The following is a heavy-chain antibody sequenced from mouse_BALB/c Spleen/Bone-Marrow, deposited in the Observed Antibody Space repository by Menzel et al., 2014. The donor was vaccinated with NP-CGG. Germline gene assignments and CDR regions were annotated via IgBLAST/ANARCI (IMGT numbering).Heavy chain of an antibody. CDR2: IYYSGTI. Sequence: EVKLMDSGPGLVKPSQTVSLTCTVTGISITTGNYRWSWIRQFPGNKLEWIGYIYYSGTITYNPSLTSRTTITRDTSKNQFFLEMNSLTAEDTAAYYGARYDAYYFDYWGQGTTLTVSS. D-gene: IGHD2-3*01. CDR1: GISITTGNYR. J-gene: IGHJ2*01. CDR3: ARYDAYYFDY. V-gene: IGHV3-5*02.